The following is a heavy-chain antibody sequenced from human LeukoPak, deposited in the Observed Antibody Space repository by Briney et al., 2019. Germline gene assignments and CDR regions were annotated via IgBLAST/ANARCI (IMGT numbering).Heavy chain of an antibody. J-gene: IGHJ4*02. CDR3: AKDFRRPAIVVVPAAMEGGFDY. Sequence: PGGSLRLSCAASGFTFSSYGMHWVRQAPGKGLEWVAFIRYDGSNKYYADSVKGRFTISRDNSKNTLYLQMNSLRAEDTAVYYCAKDFRRPAIVVVPAAMEGGFDYWGQGTLVTVPS. V-gene: IGHV3-30*02. CDR1: GFTFSSYG. CDR2: IRYDGSNK. D-gene: IGHD2-2*01.